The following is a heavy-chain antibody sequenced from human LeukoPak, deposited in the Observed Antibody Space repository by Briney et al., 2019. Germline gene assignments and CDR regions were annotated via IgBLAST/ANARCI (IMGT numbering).Heavy chain of an antibody. D-gene: IGHD3-10*01. CDR2: IYTSGST. CDR3: AGRYSRYYMDV. Sequence: PSETLSLTCTVSGGSISSYYWSWIRQPAGKGLEWIGRIYTSGSTNYNPPLKSRVTMSVDTSKNQFSPKLSSVTAADTAVYYCAGRYSRYYMDVWGKGTTVTVSS. V-gene: IGHV4-4*07. CDR1: GGSISSYY. J-gene: IGHJ6*03.